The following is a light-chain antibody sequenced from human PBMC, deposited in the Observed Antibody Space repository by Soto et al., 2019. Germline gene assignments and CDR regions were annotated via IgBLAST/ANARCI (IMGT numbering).Light chain of an antibody. V-gene: IGLV1-51*01. CDR2: DND. J-gene: IGLJ1*01. Sequence: QSVLTQPPSVSAAPGQKVTISCSGSNSNIGNNFVSWYQQFPGTAPKLLIYDNDKRPSGIPDRFSGSKSGTSATLGITGLQTGDEADYYCETLDGSLSSNVFGGGTKVTVL. CDR1: NSNIGNNF. CDR3: ETLDGSLSSNV.